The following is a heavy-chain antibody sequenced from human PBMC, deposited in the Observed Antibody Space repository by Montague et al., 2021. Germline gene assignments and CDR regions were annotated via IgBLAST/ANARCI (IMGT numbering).Heavy chain of an antibody. CDR2: MFYGGAT. J-gene: IGHJ5*02. CDR1: SGFIFHAH. V-gene: IGHV4-59*08. D-gene: IGHD3-10*01. Sequence: SETLSLTCTVSSGFIFHAHWRWVRQPPGKGLEWLGSMFYGGATSNNPSLKSRVTMSIDTSTNQFSLKLSFVTAADTAVYYCAKQDYFVSGTSYKGFDPWGQGILVTVSS. CDR3: AKQDYFVSGTSYKGFDP.